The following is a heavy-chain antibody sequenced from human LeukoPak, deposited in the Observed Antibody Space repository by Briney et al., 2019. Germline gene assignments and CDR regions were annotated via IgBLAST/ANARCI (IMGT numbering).Heavy chain of an antibody. J-gene: IGHJ4*02. V-gene: IGHV1-46*01. CDR2: INPNDGRT. D-gene: IGHD2-8*01. CDR3: ARSYFRDARGGFDY. Sequence: ASVKVSCKASGYTFFDFYMHWVRQAPRQGLEWMGIINPNDGRTTDAQKFQGRVSMTSDTSTSTCYMELSSLRSEDTAVYYCARSYFRDARGGFDYWGQGTLVTVSS. CDR1: GYTFFDFY.